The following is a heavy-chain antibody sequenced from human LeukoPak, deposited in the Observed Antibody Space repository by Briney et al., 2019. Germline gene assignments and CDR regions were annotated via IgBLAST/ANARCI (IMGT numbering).Heavy chain of an antibody. Sequence: GGSLRLSCAASGFTFSSYAMHWVRQAPGKGLEWVAVISYDGSNKYYADSVKGRFTISRDNSKNTLYLQMNSLRAEDTAVYYCARGRGREWLLYSYYYYGMDVWGQGTTVTVSS. D-gene: IGHD3-3*01. J-gene: IGHJ6*02. V-gene: IGHV3-30-3*01. CDR2: ISYDGSNK. CDR1: GFTFSSYA. CDR3: ARGRGREWLLYSYYYYGMDV.